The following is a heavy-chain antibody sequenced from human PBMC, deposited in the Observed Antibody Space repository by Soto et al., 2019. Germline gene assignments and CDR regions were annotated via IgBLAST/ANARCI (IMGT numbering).Heavy chain of an antibody. J-gene: IGHJ5*02. D-gene: IGHD1-26*01. V-gene: IGHV3-23*01. CDR1: GFTFSSYA. Sequence: LRLSCAASGFTFSSYAMSWVRQAPGKGLEWVSSITGSGSSTFYADSAKGRFSISRDNSKNTLYLQMNSLRAEDTAVYYCAKDWDGGWFDPWGQGTLVTVSS. CDR3: AKDWDGGWFDP. CDR2: ITGSGSST.